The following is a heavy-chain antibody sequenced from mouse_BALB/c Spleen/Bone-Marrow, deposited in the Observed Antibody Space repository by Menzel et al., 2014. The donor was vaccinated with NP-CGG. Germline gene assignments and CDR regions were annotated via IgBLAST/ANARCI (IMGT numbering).Heavy chain of an antibody. D-gene: IGHD5-1-1*01. V-gene: IGHV5-6-3*01. Sequence: EVQAVESGGGLVQPGGSLELSCAASGFTFSNYGMSWVRQTPDKRLELVATINGNGGSTYYPDSVKGRFTISRDTAKNTLYLQMSSLKSEETALYYCVRGNYDTYAVYFALRSRGRSLPSAS. CDR2: INGNGGST. CDR1: GFTFSNYG. CDR3: VRGNYDTYAVYFAL. J-gene: IGHJ2*02.